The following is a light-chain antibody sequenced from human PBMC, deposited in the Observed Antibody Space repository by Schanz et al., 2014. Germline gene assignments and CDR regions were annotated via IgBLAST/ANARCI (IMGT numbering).Light chain of an antibody. CDR3: QQYYATPIT. CDR1: QSVLDSYNNKNY. J-gene: IGKJ5*01. CDR2: WAS. V-gene: IGKV4-1*01. Sequence: DIVMTQSPDSLAVTLGERATIRCKSSQSVLDSYNNKNYVSWYQQKPGQPPKLLIYWASTRESGVPDRISGGGSGTEFTLTIRRLQADDVAVYYCQQYYATPITFGQGTRLEIK.